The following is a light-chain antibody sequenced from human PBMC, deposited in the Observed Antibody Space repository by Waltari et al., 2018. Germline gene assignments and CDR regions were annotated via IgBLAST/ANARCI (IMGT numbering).Light chain of an antibody. CDR2: DVN. V-gene: IGLV2-14*03. J-gene: IGLJ2*01. CDR1: TNDVGRYDY. CDR3: SSYTSSNSVL. Sequence: QSALTQPASVSGSPGQSIAISCTGTTNDVGRYDYVSWYQQHPGKAPKLMIYDVNRRPSGVSDRFFGSKSGNTASRTISGLQAKDEADYYCSSYTSSNSVLFGGGTHLTVL.